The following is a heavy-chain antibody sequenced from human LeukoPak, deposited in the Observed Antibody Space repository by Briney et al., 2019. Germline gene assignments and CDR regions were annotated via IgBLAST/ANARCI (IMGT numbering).Heavy chain of an antibody. CDR2: IKEDGSEK. CDR3: ARSYRGGFDY. Sequence: PGGSLRLSCAASGFTFSSYGMSWVRQALGKGLEWVANIKEDGSEKYYVDSVKGRFTISRDNAKNSLYLQMNSLRAEDTAVYYCARSYRGGFDYWGQGTLVTVSS. V-gene: IGHV3-7*01. CDR1: GFTFSSYG. J-gene: IGHJ4*02. D-gene: IGHD3-10*01.